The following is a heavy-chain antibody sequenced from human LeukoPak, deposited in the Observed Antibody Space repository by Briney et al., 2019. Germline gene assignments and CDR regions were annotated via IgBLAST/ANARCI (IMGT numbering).Heavy chain of an antibody. J-gene: IGHJ3*02. Sequence: ASVKVSCKASGYTFTGCYMHWVRQAPGQGLEWMGWINPNSGGTNYAQKFQGRVTMTRDTSISTAYMELSRLRSDDTAVYYCAREKPGSAYAFDIWGQGTMVTVSS. CDR3: AREKPGSAYAFDI. D-gene: IGHD1-1*01. CDR2: INPNSGGT. V-gene: IGHV1-2*02. CDR1: GYTFTGCY.